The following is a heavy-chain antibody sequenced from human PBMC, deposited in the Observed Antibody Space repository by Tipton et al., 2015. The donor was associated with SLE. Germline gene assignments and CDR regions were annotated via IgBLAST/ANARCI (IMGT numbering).Heavy chain of an antibody. CDR1: GFTFGDYA. CDR3: AKGVYSCSD. V-gene: IGHV3-49*04. CDR2: IRSKTYGATT. J-gene: IGHJ4*02. D-gene: IGHD6-13*01. Sequence: SLRLSCTGSGFTFGDYAVNWVRQAPGKGLEWVSFIRSKTYGATTEYAASVKGRFTISRDDSKSVVYLQMNSLETEDTAVYYCAKGVYSCSDWGQGTLVTVSS.